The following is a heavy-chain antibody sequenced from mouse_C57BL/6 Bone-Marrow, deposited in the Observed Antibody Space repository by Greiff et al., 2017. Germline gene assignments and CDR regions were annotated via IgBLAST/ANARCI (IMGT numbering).Heavy chain of an antibody. CDR1: GYTFTSYW. V-gene: IGHV1-50*01. D-gene: IGHD3-2*02. Sequence: QVQLKQSGAELVKPGASVKLSCKASGYTFTSYWMQWVKQRPGQGLEWIGEIDPSDSYTNYNQKFKGKATLTVDTSSSTAYMQLSSLTSEDSAVYYCVTAQATAWFAYWGQGTLVTVSA. J-gene: IGHJ3*01. CDR3: VTAQATAWFAY. CDR2: IDPSDSYT.